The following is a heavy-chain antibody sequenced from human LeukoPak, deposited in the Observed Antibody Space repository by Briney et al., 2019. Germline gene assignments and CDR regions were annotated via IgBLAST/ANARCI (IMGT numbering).Heavy chain of an antibody. CDR2: ISWNSGSI. V-gene: IGHV3-9*01. CDR1: GFTFDDYA. CDR3: AKGSGGVYANGYFDY. Sequence: PGGSLRLSCAASGFTFDDYAMHWVRQAPGKGLEWVSGISWNSGSIGYADSVKGRFTISRDNAKNSLYLQMNSLRAEDTALYYCAKGSGGVYANGYFDYWGQGTLVTVSS. D-gene: IGHD5/OR15-5a*01. J-gene: IGHJ4*02.